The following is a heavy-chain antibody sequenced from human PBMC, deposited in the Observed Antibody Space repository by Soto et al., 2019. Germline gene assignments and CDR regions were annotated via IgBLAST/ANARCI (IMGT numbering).Heavy chain of an antibody. CDR1: GGSISSYY. CDR3: ARGRGGYRSGVYFDY. V-gene: IGHV4-59*12. J-gene: IGHJ4*02. D-gene: IGHD5-12*01. CDR2: IYYSGST. Sequence: SETLSLTCTVSGGSISSYYWSWIRQPPGKGLEWIGYIYYSGSTNYNPSLKSRVTISVDTSKNQFSLKLSSVTAADTAVYYCARGRGGYRSGVYFDYWGQGTLVTVSS.